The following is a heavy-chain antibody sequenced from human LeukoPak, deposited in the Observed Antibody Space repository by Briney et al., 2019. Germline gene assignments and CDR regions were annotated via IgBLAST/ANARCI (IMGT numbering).Heavy chain of an antibody. CDR3: ARGYCGSTSCYGVFDY. D-gene: IGHD2-2*01. Sequence: SDTLFYISTVSGSCISSEAFYWCWNRQPPGKGLEWIGYIRNSGSTNYNPSLNSRITISVDTSKDQFSLRLSSVNAADTAVYYCARGYCGSTSCYGVFDYWGQGTLVTVSS. CDR1: GSCISSEAFY. CDR2: IRNSGST. J-gene: IGHJ4*02. V-gene: IGHV4-61*08.